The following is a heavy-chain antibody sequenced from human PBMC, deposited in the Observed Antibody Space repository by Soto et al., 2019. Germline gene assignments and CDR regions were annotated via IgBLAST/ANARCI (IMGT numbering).Heavy chain of an antibody. V-gene: IGHV4-39*01. J-gene: IGHJ3*02. Sequence: QLQLQESGPGLVKPSETLSLTCTVSGGSISSSSYYWGWIRQPPGKGLEWIGSIYYSGSTYYNPSLKSRVTISVDTSKNQFSLKLSSVTAADTAVYYCASRGYCSSTSCYAAFDIWGQGTMVTVSS. CDR2: IYYSGST. CDR1: GGSISSSSYY. D-gene: IGHD2-2*01. CDR3: ASRGYCSSTSCYAAFDI.